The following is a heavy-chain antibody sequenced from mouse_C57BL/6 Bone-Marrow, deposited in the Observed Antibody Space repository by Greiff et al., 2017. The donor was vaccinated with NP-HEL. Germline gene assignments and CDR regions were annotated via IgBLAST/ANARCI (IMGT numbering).Heavy chain of an antibody. J-gene: IGHJ1*03. V-gene: IGHV1-82*01. Sequence: QVQLQQSGPELVKPGASVKISCKASGYAFSSSWMNWVKQRPGKGLEWIGRIYPGDGDTNYNGKFKGKATLTADKSSSTAYMQLSSLTSEDSAVYFCAHYCGSSHWYFDVWGTGTTVTVSS. CDR1: GYAFSSSW. D-gene: IGHD1-1*01. CDR2: IYPGDGDT. CDR3: AHYCGSSHWYFDV.